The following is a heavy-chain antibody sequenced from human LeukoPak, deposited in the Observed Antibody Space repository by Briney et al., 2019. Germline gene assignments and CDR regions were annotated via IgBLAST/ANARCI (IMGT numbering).Heavy chain of an antibody. CDR2: IWYDGSNK. J-gene: IGHJ6*02. V-gene: IGHV3-33*01. Sequence: PRGSLRLSCAASGFTFSSYGMDWVRQAPGKGLEWVAVIWYDGSNKYYAGYVKGRFAIPRDNSNNTLYLQMNNVRAEDTAVDYCAIELAGRGYYYYGMDIWGQGTTVTVSS. CDR3: AIELAGRGYYYYGMDI. D-gene: IGHD6-19*01. CDR1: GFTFSSYG.